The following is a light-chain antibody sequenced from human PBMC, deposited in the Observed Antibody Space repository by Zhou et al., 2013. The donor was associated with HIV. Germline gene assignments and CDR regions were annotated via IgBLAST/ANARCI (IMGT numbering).Light chain of an antibody. V-gene: IGKV1-5*03. CDR3: QQYNRG. CDR1: QSISSW. CDR2: KAS. Sequence: DIQMTQSPSTLSASVGDRVTITCRASQSISSWLAWYQQKPGKAPKLLIYKASSLESGVPSRFSGSGSGTEFTLTISSLQPDDIATYYCQQYNRGFGQGTKVEIK. J-gene: IGKJ1*01.